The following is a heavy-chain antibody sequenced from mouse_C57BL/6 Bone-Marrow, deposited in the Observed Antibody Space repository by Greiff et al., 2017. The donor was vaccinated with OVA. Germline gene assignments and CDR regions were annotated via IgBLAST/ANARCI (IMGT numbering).Heavy chain of an antibody. CDR1: GYTFTSYW. D-gene: IGHD6-5*01. V-gene: IGHV1-59*01. CDR2: IDPSDSYT. CDR3: ARWGLSLFDY. J-gene: IGHJ2*01. Sequence: QVQLQQPGAELVRPGTSVKLSCKASGYTFTSYWMHWVKQRPGQGLEWIGVIDPSDSYTNYNQKFKGKATLTVDTSSSTAYMQLSSLTSEDSAVYYCARWGLSLFDYWGQGTTLTVSS.